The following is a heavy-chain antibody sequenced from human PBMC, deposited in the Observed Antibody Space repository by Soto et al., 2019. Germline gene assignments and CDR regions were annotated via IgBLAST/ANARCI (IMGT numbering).Heavy chain of an antibody. J-gene: IGHJ6*03. Sequence: PSETLSLTCAVYDGSSNNYYWSWIRQPPGKGLEWIGEINHSGSTNYNASLKSRVTISVDTSKNQFSLKLSSVTAADTAVYYCARASSSWLYYYMDVWGKGTTVTV. V-gene: IGHV4-34*01. CDR3: ARASSSWLYYYMDV. CDR2: INHSGST. CDR1: DGSSNNYY. D-gene: IGHD6-13*01.